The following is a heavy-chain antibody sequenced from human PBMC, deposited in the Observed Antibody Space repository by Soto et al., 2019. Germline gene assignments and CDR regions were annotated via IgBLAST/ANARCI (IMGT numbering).Heavy chain of an antibody. CDR1: GFNFNTYA. V-gene: IGHV3-23*01. J-gene: IGHJ3*01. CDR2: ISGGGGSI. CDR3: AKGKSSNYVSHAFDV. D-gene: IGHD3-10*02. Sequence: GGSLRLSCAASGFNFNTYAMSWVRQAPGKGLEWVSGISGGGGSIHYVDSVKGRFTISRDNSKNTLYLQMDSLRGEDTAVYYCAKGKSSNYVSHAFDVWGQGTMVTVSS.